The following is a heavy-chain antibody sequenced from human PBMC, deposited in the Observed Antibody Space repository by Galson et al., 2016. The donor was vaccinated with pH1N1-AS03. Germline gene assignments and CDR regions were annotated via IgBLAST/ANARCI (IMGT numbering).Heavy chain of an antibody. CDR1: GFTFRSYE. CDR3: ARVGVVGPPYGMDV. CDR2: ISSSGSTI. D-gene: IGHD2-15*01. Sequence: SLRLSCAASGFTFRSYEMNWVRQAPGKGLEWVSYISSSGSTIYYADSVKGRFTLSRDNAKNSLYLQMNSLRAEDTAVYYCARVGVVGPPYGMDVWGQGTTVVVSS. J-gene: IGHJ6*02. V-gene: IGHV3-48*03.